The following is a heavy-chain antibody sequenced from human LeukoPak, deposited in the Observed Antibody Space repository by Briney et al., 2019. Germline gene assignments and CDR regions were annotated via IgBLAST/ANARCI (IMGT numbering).Heavy chain of an antibody. Sequence: WGSLRLSCTASGFTFSNYAMSWVRQAPGKGLEWVSALSHSGGSTYYADSVRGRFTISRDNSKNTLYLQMSSLRPEDTAIYYCAKSEGDYFDYWGQGTLVTVSS. CDR2: LSHSGGST. CDR3: AKSEGDYFDY. J-gene: IGHJ4*02. CDR1: GFTFSNYA. V-gene: IGHV3-23*01.